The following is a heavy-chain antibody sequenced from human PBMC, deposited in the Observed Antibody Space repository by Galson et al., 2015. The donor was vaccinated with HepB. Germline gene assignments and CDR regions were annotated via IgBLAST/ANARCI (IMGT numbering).Heavy chain of an antibody. V-gene: IGHV3-7*03. J-gene: IGHJ6*02. Sequence: SLRLSCAASGFTFSSYWMSWVRQAPGKGLEWVANIKQDGSEKYYVDSVKGRFTISRDNAKNSLYLQMNSLRAEDTAVYYCALGDYDFIYYYGMDVWGQGTTVTVSS. CDR3: ALGDYDFIYYYGMDV. CDR2: IKQDGSEK. D-gene: IGHD3-3*01. CDR1: GFTFSSYW.